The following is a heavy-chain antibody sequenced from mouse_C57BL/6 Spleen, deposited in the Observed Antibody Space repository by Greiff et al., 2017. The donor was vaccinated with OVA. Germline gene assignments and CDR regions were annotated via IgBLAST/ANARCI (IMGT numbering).Heavy chain of an antibody. CDR2: IDPETGGT. Sequence: VQLQQSGAELVRPGASVTLSCKASGYTFTDYEMHWVKQTPVHGLEWIGAIDPETGGTAYNQKFKGKAILTADKSSSTAYMELRSLTSEDSAVYYCTRGGGSHWYFDVWGTGTTVTVSS. V-gene: IGHV1-15*01. CDR3: TRGGGSHWYFDV. CDR1: GYTFTDYE. J-gene: IGHJ1*03.